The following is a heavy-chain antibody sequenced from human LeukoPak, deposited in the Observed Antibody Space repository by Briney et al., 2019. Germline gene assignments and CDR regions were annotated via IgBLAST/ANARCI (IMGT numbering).Heavy chain of an antibody. CDR2: ISVNSTSI. J-gene: IGHJ4*02. CDR3: ARAHCSGGSCYGRAFDY. CDR1: GFTFSIYT. Sequence: GGSLRLSCAASGFTFSIYTMHWVRQAPGKGLEWVSYISVNSTSIYHADSVRGRFTISRDNARSSLYLQMNSLRAEDTAVYYCARAHCSGGSCYGRAFDYWGQGTLVTVSS. V-gene: IGHV3-48*01. D-gene: IGHD2-15*01.